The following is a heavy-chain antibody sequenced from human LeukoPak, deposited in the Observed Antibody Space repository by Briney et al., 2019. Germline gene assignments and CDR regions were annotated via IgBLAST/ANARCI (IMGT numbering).Heavy chain of an antibody. CDR2: ISSSGSTI. J-gene: IGHJ6*03. D-gene: IGHD2/OR15-2a*01. Sequence: GGSLRLSCAASGFTFSSYEMNWVRQAPGKGLEWVSYISSSGSTIYYADSVKGRFTISRDNAKNSLYLQMNSLRPEDTALYYCAKDRAARGRGNYFYMDVLGKGTTVTVSS. V-gene: IGHV3-48*03. CDR3: AKDRAARGRGNYFYMDV. CDR1: GFTFSSYE.